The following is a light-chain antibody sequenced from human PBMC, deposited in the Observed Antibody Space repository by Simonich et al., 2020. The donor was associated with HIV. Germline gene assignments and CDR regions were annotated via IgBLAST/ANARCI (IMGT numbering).Light chain of an antibody. CDR1: QSISTY. V-gene: IGKV3-20*01. CDR2: GAS. Sequence: EIVLTQSPGTLSLSPGERATLSCRASQSISTYLAWYQQKPGQAPRLLIYGASSRITGIPDRFSGSGSGTDFTLTISRLEPEDFAVYYCQLYGSSLHTFGQWTKLEIK. CDR3: QLYGSSLHT. J-gene: IGKJ2*01.